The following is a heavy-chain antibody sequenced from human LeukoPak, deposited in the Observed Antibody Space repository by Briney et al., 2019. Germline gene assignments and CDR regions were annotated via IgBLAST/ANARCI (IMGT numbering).Heavy chain of an antibody. CDR3: AKKSLWSGPFDY. J-gene: IGHJ4*02. Sequence: GGSLRLSCKASGFIFSNYAMSWVRQAPGKGLEWVSIITGSGGNSYYTDSVKGRFTLSRDNSKNTLFLQMNSLRAEDTAVYFCAKKSLWSGPFDYWGQGTLVTVFS. CDR1: GFIFSNYA. CDR2: ITGSGGNS. V-gene: IGHV3-23*01. D-gene: IGHD3-3*01.